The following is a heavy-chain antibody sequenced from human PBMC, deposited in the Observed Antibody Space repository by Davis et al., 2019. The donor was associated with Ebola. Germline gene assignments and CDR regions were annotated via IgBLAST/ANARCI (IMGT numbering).Heavy chain of an antibody. Sequence: ASVKVSCKASGGTFSSYAISWVRQAPGQGLEWMGWINPNSGGTNYAQKFQGRVTMTRDMSTSTVYMELSSLRSEDTAVYYCARGGLKMTPEYWGQGTLVTVSS. D-gene: IGHD4-11*01. V-gene: IGHV1-8*02. J-gene: IGHJ4*02. CDR3: ARGGLKMTPEY. CDR1: GGTFSSYA. CDR2: INPNSGGT.